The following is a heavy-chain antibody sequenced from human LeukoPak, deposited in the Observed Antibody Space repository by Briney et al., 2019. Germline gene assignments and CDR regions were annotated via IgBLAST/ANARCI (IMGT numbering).Heavy chain of an antibody. J-gene: IGHJ6*02. CDR2: INSDGSST. V-gene: IGHV3-74*01. CDR1: GFTFSHYW. D-gene: IGHD6-13*01. Sequence: GGSLRLSCAASGFTFSHYWMHWVRQVPGKGLVWVSRINSDGSSTTYADSVKGRFTISRDNARNTLYLQMNSLRAEDTAVHYCAIATSYSNYGMDVWGQGTTVTVSS. CDR3: AIATSYSNYGMDV.